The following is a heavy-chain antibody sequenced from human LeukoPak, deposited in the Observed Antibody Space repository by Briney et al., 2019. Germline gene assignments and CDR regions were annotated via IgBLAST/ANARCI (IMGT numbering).Heavy chain of an antibody. CDR1: GFAFSNYA. V-gene: IGHV3-23*01. CDR3: ARDSNWNNGGFDY. J-gene: IGHJ4*02. Sequence: GGSLRLSCGASGFAFSNYAMTWVRQAPGKGLEWVSTSSGNGDSTYYGDSVKGRFTISRDNVKDTLHLQMSSLRAEDTAIYYCARDSNWNNGGFDYWGQGTLVTVSA. D-gene: IGHD1/OR15-1a*01. CDR2: SSGNGDST.